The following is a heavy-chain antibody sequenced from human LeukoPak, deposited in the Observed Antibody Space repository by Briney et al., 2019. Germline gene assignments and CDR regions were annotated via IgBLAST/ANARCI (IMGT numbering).Heavy chain of an antibody. CDR1: GYTFTSYG. CDR2: ISAYNGNT. CDR3: ASSSSSWNDAFDI. J-gene: IGHJ3*02. V-gene: IGHV1-18*01. D-gene: IGHD6-13*01. Sequence: GASVKVSCKASGYTFTSYGISWVRQAPGQGLEWMGWISAYNGNTNYAQKPQGRVTMTTDTSTSTAYMELRSLRSDDTAVYYCASSSSSWNDAFDIWGQGTMVTVSS.